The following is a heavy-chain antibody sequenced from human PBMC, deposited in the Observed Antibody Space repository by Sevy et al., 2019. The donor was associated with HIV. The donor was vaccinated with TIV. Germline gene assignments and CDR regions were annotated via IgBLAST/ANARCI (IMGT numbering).Heavy chain of an antibody. J-gene: IGHJ6*02. CDR3: AKDRWQLLYYGMDV. CDR2: INWNSGVI. V-gene: IGHV3-9*01. CDR1: GFTFDDYA. D-gene: IGHD2-15*01. Sequence: GGSLRLSCAASGFTFDDYAMHWVRQAPGKGLEWVSTINWNSGVIGYADSVKGRFTISRDNAKNSLYLQMNSLRAEDTALYYCAKDRWQLLYYGMDVWGQWTTVTVSS.